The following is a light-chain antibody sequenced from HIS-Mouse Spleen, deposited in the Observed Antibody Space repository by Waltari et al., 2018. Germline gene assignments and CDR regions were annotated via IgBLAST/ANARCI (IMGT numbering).Light chain of an antibody. Sequence: SYELTQPPPVSVSPGQPASINFSGEALPKKYAYWYQQKSGQAPVLVIYEDSKRPSGIPERFSGSSSGTMATLTISGAQVEDEADYYCYSTDSSGNHRVFGGGTKLTVL. CDR2: EDS. V-gene: IGLV3-10*01. CDR1: ALPKKY. CDR3: YSTDSSGNHRV. J-gene: IGLJ2*01.